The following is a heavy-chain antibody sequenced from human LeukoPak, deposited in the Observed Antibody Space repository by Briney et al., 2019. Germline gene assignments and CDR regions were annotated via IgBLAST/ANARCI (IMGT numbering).Heavy chain of an antibody. CDR3: ARDGFVGAADY. D-gene: IGHD6-13*01. J-gene: IGHJ4*02. Sequence: SGGSLRLSCAASEFIFSGYWMNWVRQAPGKGLEWVANIKQDGSEKQYVDSERGRFTISRDNAKNSLYLQMNSLRVEDTAVYYCARDGFVGAADYWGQGTLVTVSS. CDR2: IKQDGSEK. CDR1: EFIFSGYW. V-gene: IGHV3-7*01.